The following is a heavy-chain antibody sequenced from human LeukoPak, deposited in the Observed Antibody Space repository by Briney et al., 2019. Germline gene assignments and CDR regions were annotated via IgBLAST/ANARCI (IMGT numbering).Heavy chain of an antibody. D-gene: IGHD3-22*01. CDR1: GFTFSSYW. CDR3: ASHHYYDSSGLDDYFDY. Sequence: GGSLRLSCVASGFTFSSYWMSWVRQAPGKGLEWVANIRQNGNDKFYVDSVKGRFTISRDNAKNSLYLQMNSLRAEDTAVYYCASHHYYDSSGLDDYFDYWGQGTLVTVPS. V-gene: IGHV3-7*03. CDR2: IRQNGNDK. J-gene: IGHJ4*02.